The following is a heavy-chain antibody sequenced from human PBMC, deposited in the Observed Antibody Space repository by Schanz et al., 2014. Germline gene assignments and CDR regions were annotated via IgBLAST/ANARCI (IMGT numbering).Heavy chain of an antibody. J-gene: IGHJ4*02. D-gene: IGHD3-10*01. CDR1: GFGFSSYS. CDR2: ITYNGGTI. V-gene: IGHV3-48*01. Sequence: EVQLVESGGGLIQPGGSLRLSCAASGFGFSSYSMNWVRQAPGKGLEWVSYITYNGGTIYYADSVKGRFTISRDNAKNSLYLEMNSLRAEDTALYYCARIGGSVFDYWAQGTLVTVSS. CDR3: ARIGGSVFDY.